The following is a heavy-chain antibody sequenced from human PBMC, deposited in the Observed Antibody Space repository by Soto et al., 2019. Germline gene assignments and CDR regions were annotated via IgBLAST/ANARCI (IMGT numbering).Heavy chain of an antibody. J-gene: IGHJ4*02. CDR2: IYYSGST. D-gene: IGHD2-2*01. V-gene: IGHV4-59*01. CDR3: ARANLGYCSSTSCYLLDY. CDR1: GGSISSYY. Sequence: QVQLQESGPGLVKPSETLSLTCTVSGGSISSYYWSWIRQPPGKGLEWIGYIYYSGSTNYNPSLNSRVTLSVDTSKHHFSLQLSSVTAADTAVYYCARANLGYCSSTSCYLLDYWGQGTLVTVSS.